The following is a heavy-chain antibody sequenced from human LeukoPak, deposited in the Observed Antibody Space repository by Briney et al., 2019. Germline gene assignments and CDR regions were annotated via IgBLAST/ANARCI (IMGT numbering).Heavy chain of an antibody. CDR2: IYSGGST. CDR3: GYSSGWYNFDY. J-gene: IGHJ4*02. Sequence: GGSLRLSCAASGFTVSSNYMSWVRQAPGQGLEWVSVIYSGGSTYYADSVKGRFTISRDNSKNTLYLQMNSLRAEDTAVYYCGYSSGWYNFDYWGQGTLVTVSS. V-gene: IGHV3-53*01. D-gene: IGHD6-19*01. CDR1: GFTVSSNY.